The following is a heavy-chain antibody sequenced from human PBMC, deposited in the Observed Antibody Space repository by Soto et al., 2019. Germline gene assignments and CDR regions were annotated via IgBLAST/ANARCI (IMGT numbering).Heavy chain of an antibody. CDR3: AAGRVAATPGVYYDYGMDV. CDR2: IVVGSGNT. J-gene: IGHJ6*01. Sequence: QMQLVQSGPEVKKPGTSVKVSCKASGFTFTSSAVQWVRQARGQRLEWIGWIVVGSGNTNYAQKFQERVTNTRDMSTSTAYMELSSLRSEDTAVYYCAAGRVAATPGVYYDYGMDVWGQGTTVTVSS. CDR1: GFTFTSSA. D-gene: IGHD2-15*01. V-gene: IGHV1-58*01.